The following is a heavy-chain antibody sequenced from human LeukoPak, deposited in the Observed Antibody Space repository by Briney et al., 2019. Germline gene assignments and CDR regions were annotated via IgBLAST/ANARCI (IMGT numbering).Heavy chain of an antibody. CDR3: ARGPGDYDSSGYSYFDY. V-gene: IGHV4-39*01. CDR2: IYYSGST. CDR1: GGSISSSSYY. Sequence: SETLSLTCTVSGGSISSSSYYWGWIRQPPGKGLEWIGSIYYSGSTYYNPSLKSRVTISVDTSKNQFSLKLSSVTAADTAVYCCARGPGDYDSSGYSYFDYWGQGTLVTVSS. D-gene: IGHD3-22*01. J-gene: IGHJ4*02.